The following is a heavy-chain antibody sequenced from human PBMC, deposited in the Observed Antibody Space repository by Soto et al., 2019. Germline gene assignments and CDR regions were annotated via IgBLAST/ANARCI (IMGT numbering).Heavy chain of an antibody. CDR3: ARPTIDYAFDI. D-gene: IGHD3-9*01. J-gene: IGHJ3*02. CDR2: IYYSGST. CDR1: GGSISSYY. Sequence: PSETLSLTCTVSGGSISSYYWSWIRQPPGKGLEWIGYIYYSGSTNYNPSLKSQVTISVDTSKNQFSLKLSSVTAADTAVYYCARPTIDYAFDIWGQGTMVTVSS. V-gene: IGHV4-59*08.